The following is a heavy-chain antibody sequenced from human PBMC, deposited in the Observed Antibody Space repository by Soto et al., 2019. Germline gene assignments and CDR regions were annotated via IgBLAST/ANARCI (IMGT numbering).Heavy chain of an antibody. CDR2: INADYGNT. Sequence: QAQLVQSGAEVRKPGASVKVSCKASGYTFYSHSISWVRQAPGQGLEWMGRINADYGNTQYAQKFRGRGTMTTDTSTTTVYMELTNVGSEDTAVYYFARCIQGVYYYGMDVWGQGTTVTVSS. CDR3: ARCIQGVYYYGMDV. CDR1: GYTFYSHS. J-gene: IGHJ6*02. D-gene: IGHD5-18*01. V-gene: IGHV1-18*01.